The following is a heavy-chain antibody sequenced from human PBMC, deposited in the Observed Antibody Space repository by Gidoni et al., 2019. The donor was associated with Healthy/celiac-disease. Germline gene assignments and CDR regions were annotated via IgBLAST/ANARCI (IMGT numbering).Heavy chain of an antibody. Sequence: QVQLVQSGAEVKKPGSSVKVSCKASGGTFSSYAISWVRQAPGQGLEWMGGIIPIFGTANYAQKFQGRVTITADESTSTAYMELSSLRSEDTAVYYCARGQYYDFWSGYPRINYYYYGMDVWGQGTTVTVSS. V-gene: IGHV1-69*01. CDR1: GGTFSSYA. D-gene: IGHD3-3*01. CDR2: IIPIFGTA. J-gene: IGHJ6*02. CDR3: ARGQYYDFWSGYPRINYYYYGMDV.